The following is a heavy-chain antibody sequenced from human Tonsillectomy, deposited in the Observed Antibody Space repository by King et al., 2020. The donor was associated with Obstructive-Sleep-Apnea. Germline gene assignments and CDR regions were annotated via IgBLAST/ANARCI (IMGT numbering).Heavy chain of an antibody. D-gene: IGHD5-12*01. CDR3: ARHRGVEDYGGYGDYFDY. V-gene: IGHV4-59*08. CDR1: VGSIRNYY. J-gene: IGHJ4*02. Sequence: QLQESGPGLVKPSETLSLTCTVSVGSIRNYYWSWIRQPPGKGLEWIGYMYYSGNTNFNPSLKSRVTISAETSKIQFSLRLSSVTAADTAVYYCARHRGVEDYGGYGDYFDYWGQGTLVTVSS. CDR2: MYYSGNT.